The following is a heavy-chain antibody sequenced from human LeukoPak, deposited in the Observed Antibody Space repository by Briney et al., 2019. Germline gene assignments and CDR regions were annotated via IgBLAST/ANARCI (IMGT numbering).Heavy chain of an antibody. D-gene: IGHD2-15*01. Sequence: PGRSLRLSCAASGITFDDYAMHWVRQAPGKGLEWVSGISWNSGSIAYADSVKGRFTISRDNAKNLLFLQMSSLRAADTALYYCVKGHCSSSSCFPNYYYYMDVWGTGTTVTVSS. CDR3: VKGHCSSSSCFPNYYYYMDV. J-gene: IGHJ6*03. CDR1: GITFDDYA. CDR2: ISWNSGSI. V-gene: IGHV3-9*01.